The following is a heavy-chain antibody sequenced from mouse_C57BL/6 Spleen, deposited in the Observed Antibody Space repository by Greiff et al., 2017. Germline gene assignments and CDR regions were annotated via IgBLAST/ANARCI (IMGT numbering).Heavy chain of an antibody. J-gene: IGHJ3*01. Sequence: VQLQQSGPELVKPGASVKIPCKASGYTFTDYNMDWVKQSHGKSLEWIGDINPNNGGTIYNQKFKGKATLTVDKSSSTAYMELRSLTSEDTAVYYCARRNYYGSSYAGFAYWGQGTRVTVSA. CDR2: INPNNGGT. V-gene: IGHV1-18*01. D-gene: IGHD1-1*01. CDR1: GYTFTDYN. CDR3: ARRNYYGSSYAGFAY.